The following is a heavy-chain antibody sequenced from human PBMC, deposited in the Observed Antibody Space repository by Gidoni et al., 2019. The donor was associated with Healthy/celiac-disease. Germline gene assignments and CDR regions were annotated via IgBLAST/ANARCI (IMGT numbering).Heavy chain of an antibody. V-gene: IGHV3-23*01. CDR2: ISGSGGST. Sequence: VSAISGSGGSTYYADSVKGRFTISRDNSKNTLYLQMNSLRAEDTAVYYCAKDLKGKEYRSWFGEYWGQGTLVTVSS. J-gene: IGHJ4*02. D-gene: IGHD3-10*01. CDR3: AKDLKGKEYRSWFGEY.